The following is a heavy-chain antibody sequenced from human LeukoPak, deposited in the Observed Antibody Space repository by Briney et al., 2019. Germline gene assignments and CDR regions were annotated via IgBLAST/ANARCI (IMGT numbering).Heavy chain of an antibody. D-gene: IGHD1-7*01. Sequence: GGSLRLSCAASGFTFSSYAMHWVRQAPGKGLEWVAVISYDGSNKYYADSVKGRFTISRDNSKNTLYLQMNSLRAEDTAVYYCARLPGTTDAFDIWGQGTMVTASS. CDR1: GFTFSSYA. J-gene: IGHJ3*02. CDR3: ARLPGTTDAFDI. V-gene: IGHV3-30-3*01. CDR2: ISYDGSNK.